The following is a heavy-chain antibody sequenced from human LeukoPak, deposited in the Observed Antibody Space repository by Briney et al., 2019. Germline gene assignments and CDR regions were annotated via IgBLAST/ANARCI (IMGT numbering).Heavy chain of an antibody. CDR3: AREVQGYYYDSSKGWFDP. Sequence: PSETLSLTCTVSGGSISSYYWSWMRQPPGKGLEWVGDIYYSGSTNYNPSLKSRVTISVDTSKNQFSLKLSSVTAADTAVYYCAREVQGYYYDSSKGWFDPWGQGTLVTVSS. CDR1: GGSISSYY. J-gene: IGHJ5*02. CDR2: IYYSGST. V-gene: IGHV4-59*01. D-gene: IGHD3-22*01.